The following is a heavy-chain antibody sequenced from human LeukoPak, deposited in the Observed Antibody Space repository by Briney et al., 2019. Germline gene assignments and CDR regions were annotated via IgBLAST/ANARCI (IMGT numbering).Heavy chain of an antibody. CDR1: GFTFSSHS. V-gene: IGHV3-48*01. Sequence: GGSLRLSCAASGFTFSSHSMNWVRQAPGKGLEWISYISRSSSSTIYYADSMKGRFTISRDNAKNSLYLQMNSLRAEDTAVCYCAREGRPIMYYYDNSGFYAAFDIWSQGTMVTVSS. D-gene: IGHD3-22*01. J-gene: IGHJ3*02. CDR2: ISRSSSSTI. CDR3: AREGRPIMYYYDNSGFYAAFDI.